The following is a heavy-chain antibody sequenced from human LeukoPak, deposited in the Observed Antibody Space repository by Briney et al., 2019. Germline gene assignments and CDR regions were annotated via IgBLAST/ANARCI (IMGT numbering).Heavy chain of an antibody. CDR1: GFTFSGFW. Sequence: GGSLRLSCAVSGFTFSGFWMSWSRQAPGKGLEWVASINSDGSEGYYADVVKGRFTISRDNAKNSLYLQINSLRAEDTAVYYCARSSYRSSSSVWGQGTMVTVSS. J-gene: IGHJ3*01. V-gene: IGHV3-7*03. D-gene: IGHD6-6*01. CDR2: INSDGSEG. CDR3: ARSSYRSSSSV.